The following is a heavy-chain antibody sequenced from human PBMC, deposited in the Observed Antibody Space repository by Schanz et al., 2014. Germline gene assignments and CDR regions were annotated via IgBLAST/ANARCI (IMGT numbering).Heavy chain of an antibody. CDR3: AKYGGGYSYGFVEY. CDR1: GFTFSTYA. CDR2: ITTGGNT. V-gene: IGHV3-23*01. J-gene: IGHJ4*02. Sequence: VQLLQSGGALVQPGGSLRLSCSASGFTFSTYAMSWARQTPGKGLEWVSSITTGGNTYYRDSVKGRFIVSRDNSNNTLYLQMKSLRAEDTAVYYCAKYGGGYSYGFVEYWGQGILVTVSS. D-gene: IGHD5-18*01.